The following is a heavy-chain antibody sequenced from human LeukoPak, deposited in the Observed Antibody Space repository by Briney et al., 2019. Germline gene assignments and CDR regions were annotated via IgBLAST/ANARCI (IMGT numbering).Heavy chain of an antibody. V-gene: IGHV3-23*01. Sequence: PGGSLRLSCAASGFTFSNYAMSWVRQAPGKGLEWVSGISGSGGSTYYADSVEGRFTISRDNSKNTLYLQMNSLRAEDTAVYYCAKDLRRIIMVRGGYFDYWGQGTLVTVSS. D-gene: IGHD3-10*01. J-gene: IGHJ4*02. CDR2: ISGSGGST. CDR1: GFTFSNYA. CDR3: AKDLRRIIMVRGGYFDY.